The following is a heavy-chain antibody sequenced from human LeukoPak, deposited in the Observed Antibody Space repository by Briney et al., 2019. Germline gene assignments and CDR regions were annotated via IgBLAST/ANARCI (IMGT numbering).Heavy chain of an antibody. Sequence: GGSLRLSCAASGFTFSSYSMNWVHQAPGKGLEWVSSISSSSSYIYYADSVKGRFTISRDNAKNSLYLQMNSLRAEDTAVYYCARGSYDYGDYVPYYYYMDVWGKGTTVTVSS. V-gene: IGHV3-21*01. CDR2: ISSSSSYI. CDR1: GFTFSSYS. CDR3: ARGSYDYGDYVPYYYYMDV. D-gene: IGHD4-17*01. J-gene: IGHJ6*03.